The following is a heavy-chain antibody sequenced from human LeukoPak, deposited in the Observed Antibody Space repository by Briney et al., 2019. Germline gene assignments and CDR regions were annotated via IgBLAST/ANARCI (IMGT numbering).Heavy chain of an antibody. CDR1: GGSVSSNSAA. D-gene: IGHD2-8*01. CDR3: ASTHGPIDH. Sequence: SQTLSLTCSISGGSVSSNSAAWNWIRQSPSRGLEFLGRTYYRSKWYNDYAVSVKSRITIKSDTSKNQFSLQLNSVTPEDTAVYYCASTHGPIDHWGQGTLVTVSS. V-gene: IGHV6-1*01. CDR2: TYYRSKWYN. J-gene: IGHJ5*02.